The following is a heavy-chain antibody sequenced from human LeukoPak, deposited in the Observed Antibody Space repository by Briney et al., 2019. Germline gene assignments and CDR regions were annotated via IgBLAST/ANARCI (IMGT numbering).Heavy chain of an antibody. Sequence: ASVKVSCKASGYTFTGYYMHWVRQAPGQGLEWMGWINPNSGGTSYAQKFQGRVTMTRDTSISTAYMELSRLRSDDTAVYYCARAAGVVVPAFDYWGQGTLVTVSS. CDR2: INPNSGGT. CDR3: ARAAGVVVPAFDY. V-gene: IGHV1-2*02. D-gene: IGHD2-2*01. CDR1: GYTFTGYY. J-gene: IGHJ4*02.